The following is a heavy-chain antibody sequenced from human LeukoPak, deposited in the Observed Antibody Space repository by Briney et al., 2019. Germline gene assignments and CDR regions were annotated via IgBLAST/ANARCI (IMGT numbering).Heavy chain of an antibody. CDR2: IYYSGST. V-gene: IGHV4-59*01. CDR1: GGSISSYY. Sequence: SETLSLTCTVSGGSISSYYWSWIRQPPGKGLEWIGYIYYSGSTNYNPSLKSRVIISVDMSKNQFSLKLSAVTAADTAVYYCARMVSSGSMAIVDWGQGTLVTVSS. J-gene: IGHJ4*02. CDR3: ARMVSSGSMAIVD. D-gene: IGHD6-19*01.